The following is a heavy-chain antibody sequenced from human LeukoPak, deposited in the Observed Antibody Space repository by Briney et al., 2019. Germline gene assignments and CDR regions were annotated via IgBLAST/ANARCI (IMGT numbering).Heavy chain of an antibody. Sequence: ASVKVSCKASGGTFSSYVINWVRQAPGQGLEWMGGIIPIFGTANYAQKFQGRVTITADESTSTAYMELRSLRSDDTAVYYCAREFRYCTSTSCPPAWFDPWGQGTLVTVSS. CDR1: GGTFSSYV. CDR2: IIPIFGTA. V-gene: IGHV1-69*01. D-gene: IGHD2-2*01. J-gene: IGHJ5*02. CDR3: AREFRYCTSTSCPPAWFDP.